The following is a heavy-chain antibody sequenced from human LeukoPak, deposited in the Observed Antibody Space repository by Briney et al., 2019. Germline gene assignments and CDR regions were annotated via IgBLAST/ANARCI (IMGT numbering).Heavy chain of an antibody. CDR1: GYTFTGYY. V-gene: IGHV1-2*02. D-gene: IGHD1-26*01. J-gene: IGHJ3*02. CDR3: ARSVVGSPDAFDI. CDR2: INPNSGGT. Sequence: ASVKVSCKASGYTFTGYYMHWVRQAPGQGLEWMGWINPNSGGTNYAQKFQGRVTMTRDTSISTAYMELSRLRSDDTAVYYCARSVVGSPDAFDIWGPGTMVTVSP.